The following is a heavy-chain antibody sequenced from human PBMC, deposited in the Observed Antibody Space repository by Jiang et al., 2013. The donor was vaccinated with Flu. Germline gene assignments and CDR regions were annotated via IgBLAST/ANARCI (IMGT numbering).Heavy chain of an antibody. CDR3: ARDHGWWLLPDF. D-gene: IGHD3-22*01. J-gene: IGHJ4*02. CDR2: LHINGRT. V-gene: IGHV4-61*02. Sequence: GLEWIGRLHINGRTNYNPSLQNRVTISVDTSKDQFSLKLTSVTAADTAVYYCARDHGWWLLPDFWGQGTRVTVSS.